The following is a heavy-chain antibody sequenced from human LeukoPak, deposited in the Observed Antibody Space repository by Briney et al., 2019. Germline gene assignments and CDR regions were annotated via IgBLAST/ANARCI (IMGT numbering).Heavy chain of an antibody. J-gene: IGHJ6*03. CDR1: GVSFRDYT. Sequence: GASVKVSCKASGVSFRDYTINWVRQAPGQGLEWMGAIIPISGTTNYAQRLQGRVTLTMDDSATTAFMEMSSLRSEDTAVYYCASRFTARQLVPADYYHMDVWGQGTTVTVSS. V-gene: IGHV1-69*05. CDR2: IIPISGTT. D-gene: IGHD6-13*01. CDR3: ASRFTARQLVPADYYHMDV.